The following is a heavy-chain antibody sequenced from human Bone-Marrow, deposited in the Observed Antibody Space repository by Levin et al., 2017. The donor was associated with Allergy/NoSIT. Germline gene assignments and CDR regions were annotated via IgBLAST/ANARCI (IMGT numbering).Heavy chain of an antibody. D-gene: IGHD1-26*01. J-gene: IGHJ4*02. CDR1: GGSVSSNSDY. CDR2: ISYSGNT. Sequence: SETLSLTCTVSGGSVSSNSDYWSWIRQPPGKGLEWIGYISYSGNTNYNPSLKSRVTISVDTSKSQFSLKLTSVTAADTAVYYCARDRPHSGSNADWGQGTLVTVSS. V-gene: IGHV4-61*01. CDR3: ARDRPHSGSNAD.